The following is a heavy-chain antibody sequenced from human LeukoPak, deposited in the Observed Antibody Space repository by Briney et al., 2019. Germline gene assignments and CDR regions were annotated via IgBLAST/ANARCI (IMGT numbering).Heavy chain of an antibody. CDR3: ATYSSGWYELSWFDP. J-gene: IGHJ5*02. CDR2: INPNSGGT. Sequence: ASVTVSCKASGYTFTGYYMHWVRQAPGQGLEWMGWINPNSGGTNYAQKLQGRVTMTRDTSISTAYMELSRLRSDDTAVYYCATYSSGWYELSWFDPWGQGTLVTVSS. D-gene: IGHD6-19*01. CDR1: GYTFTGYY. V-gene: IGHV1-2*02.